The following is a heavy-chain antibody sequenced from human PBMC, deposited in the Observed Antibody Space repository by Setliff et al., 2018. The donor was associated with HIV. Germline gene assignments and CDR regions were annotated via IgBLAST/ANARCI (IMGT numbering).Heavy chain of an antibody. D-gene: IGHD3-10*01. J-gene: IGHJ4*02. V-gene: IGHV5-51*01. CDR1: GYSFTSYW. Sequence: PGESLKISCKGSGYSFTSYWIGWVRQMPGKGLEWMGIIYPGDSDTRYSPSFQGQVTISADKSISTAYLQWSSLKASDTAMYYCARSSFQTYYYGSGSYPALDYWGQGTLVTVSS. CDR2: IYPGDSDT. CDR3: ARSSFQTYYYGSGSYPALDY.